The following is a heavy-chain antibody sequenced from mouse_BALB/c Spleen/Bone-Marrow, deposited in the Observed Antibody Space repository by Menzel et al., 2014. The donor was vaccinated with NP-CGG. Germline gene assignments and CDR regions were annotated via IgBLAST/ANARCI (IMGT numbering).Heavy chain of an antibody. CDR1: GYSITSGYS. CDR3: AKDDYGRSRFAY. J-gene: IGHJ3*01. D-gene: IGHD1-1*01. CDR2: IHYSGST. V-gene: IGHV3-1*02. Sequence: DVKLVESGPDLVKPSQSLSLTCTVTGYSITSGYSWHWIRQFPGNTLEWMGYIHYSGSTNYNPSLKSRISITRDTSKNQFFLQLNSVTTEDTATYYWAKDDYGRSRFAYWGQGTLVTVSA.